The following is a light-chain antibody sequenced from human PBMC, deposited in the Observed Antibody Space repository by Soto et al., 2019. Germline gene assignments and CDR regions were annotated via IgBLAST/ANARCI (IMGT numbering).Light chain of an antibody. J-gene: IGKJ4*01. Sequence: DFQMTQSPSSLSASVGDRVTITCRASQGFSNYLAWYQQKPGEVPKLLISGATTLQPGVPSRFSGSGSGTDFTLTISSLQPEDFATYYCLQDYNYPLTFGGGTKVDIK. V-gene: IGKV1-27*01. CDR3: LQDYNYPLT. CDR2: GAT. CDR1: QGFSNY.